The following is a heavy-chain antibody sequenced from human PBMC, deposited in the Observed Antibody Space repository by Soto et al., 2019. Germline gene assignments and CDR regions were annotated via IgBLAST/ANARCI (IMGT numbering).Heavy chain of an antibody. J-gene: IGHJ5*02. V-gene: IGHV4-59*01. CDR3: ARALPSYDSSGLGNWFDP. Sequence: AETLSLTCTVSGCSISSYYLSWVRQPSGKGLEWIGYIYYSGSTNYNPSLKSRVTISVDTSKNQFSLNLSSVTAADTAVYYCARALPSYDSSGLGNWFDPWGQGTLVTVSS. CDR1: GCSISSYY. CDR2: IYYSGST. D-gene: IGHD3-22*01.